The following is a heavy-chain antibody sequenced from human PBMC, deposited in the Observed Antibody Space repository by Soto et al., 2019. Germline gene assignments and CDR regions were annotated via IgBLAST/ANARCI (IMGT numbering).Heavy chain of an antibody. CDR2: IYYSGST. CDR3: ASLYYDILTGDFLEWFDP. CDR1: GGSISSSSYY. V-gene: IGHV4-39*01. J-gene: IGHJ5*02. Sequence: QLQLQESGPGLVKPSETLSLTCTVSGGSISSSSYYWGWIRQPPGKGLEWIGSIYYSGSTYYNPSLKSRVTISVDTSKNQFSLKLSSVTAADTAVYYCASLYYDILTGDFLEWFDPWRQGTLVTVSS. D-gene: IGHD3-9*01.